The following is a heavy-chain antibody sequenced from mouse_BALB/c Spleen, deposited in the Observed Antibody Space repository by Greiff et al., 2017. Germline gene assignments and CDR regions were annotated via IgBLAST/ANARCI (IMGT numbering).Heavy chain of an antibody. D-gene: IGHD1-2*01. Sequence: EVQLVESGGGLVQPGGSLRLSCATSGFTFTDYYMSWVRQPPGKALEWLGFIRNKANGYTTEYSASVKGRFTISRDNSQSILYLQMNTLRAEDSATYDCARDIDYGPFAYWGQGTLVTVSA. J-gene: IGHJ3*01. CDR1: GFTFTDYY. CDR3: ARDIDYGPFAY. CDR2: IRNKANGYTT. V-gene: IGHV7-3*02.